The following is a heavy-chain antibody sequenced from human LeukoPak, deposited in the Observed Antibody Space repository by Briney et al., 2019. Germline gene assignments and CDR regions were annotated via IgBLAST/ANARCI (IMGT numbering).Heavy chain of an antibody. V-gene: IGHV1-69*05. CDR3: ATIITIFGVVKSNWFDP. CDR1: GGTFSSYA. Sequence: EASVKVSCKASGGTFSSYAISWVRQAPGQGLEWMGRIIPIFGTANYAQKFQGRVTITTDESTSTAYMELSSLRSEDTAVYYCATIITIFGVVKSNWFDPWGQGTLVTVSS. J-gene: IGHJ5*02. D-gene: IGHD3-3*01. CDR2: IIPIFGTA.